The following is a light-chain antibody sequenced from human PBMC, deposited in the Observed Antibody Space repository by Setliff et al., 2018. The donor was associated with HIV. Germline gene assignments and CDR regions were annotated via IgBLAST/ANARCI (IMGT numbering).Light chain of an antibody. Sequence: EIVLTQSPGTLSLSPGERATLSCRASQSVSNNYLAWYQQKPGQAPRLLIYGASSGATGIPDRFRGSGSGTDFTLTISRLEPEDFAVYYCHQYGSSPWTFGQGTKVDIK. CDR3: HQYGSSPWT. CDR2: GAS. V-gene: IGKV3-20*01. J-gene: IGKJ1*01. CDR1: QSVSNNY.